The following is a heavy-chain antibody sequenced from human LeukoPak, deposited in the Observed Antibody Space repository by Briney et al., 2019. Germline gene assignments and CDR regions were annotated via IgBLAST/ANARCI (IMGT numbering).Heavy chain of an antibody. CDR2: IYYSGST. Sequence: SETLSLTCTVSGGSISSYYWSWIRQPPGKGLEWVGYIYYSGSTNYNPSLKSRVTISVDTSRTQFSLRLSSVTAADTAVYYCASFSGSYYDFWGQGTLVTASS. D-gene: IGHD1-26*01. J-gene: IGHJ4*02. V-gene: IGHV4-59*08. CDR3: ASFSGSYYDF. CDR1: GGSISSYY.